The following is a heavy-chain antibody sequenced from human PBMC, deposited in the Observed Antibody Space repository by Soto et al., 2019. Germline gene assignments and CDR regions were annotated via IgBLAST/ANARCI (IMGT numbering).Heavy chain of an antibody. J-gene: IGHJ5*02. CDR1: GYTFTSYY. V-gene: IGHV1-18*01. CDR2: ISGYNGNT. CDR3: ARGFRVAATRWWFDP. D-gene: IGHD2-15*01. Sequence: GASVKVSCKASGYTFTSYYISWVRQAPGQGLEWMGWISGYNGNTNYAQKLQGRVTMTTDTSTSTAYMELRSLRSDDTAVYYCARGFRVAATRWWFDPWGQGTLVTVSS.